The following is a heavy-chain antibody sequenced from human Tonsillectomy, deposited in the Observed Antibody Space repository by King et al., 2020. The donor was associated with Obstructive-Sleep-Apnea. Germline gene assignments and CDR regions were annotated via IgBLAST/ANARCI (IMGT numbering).Heavy chain of an antibody. CDR3: ARDFLLRFGETTYYYYGMDV. CDR2: ICYSGST. V-gene: IGHV4-39*07. Sequence: LQLQESGPGLVKPSETLSLTCTVSGGSISSSSYYWGWIRQPPGKGLEWIGSICYSGSTYYNPSLKSRLTMSVDTSKNQFSLKLSSVTAADTAVYYCARDFLLRFGETTYYYYGMDVWGQGTTVTVSS. CDR1: GGSISSSSYY. J-gene: IGHJ6*02. D-gene: IGHD3-10*01.